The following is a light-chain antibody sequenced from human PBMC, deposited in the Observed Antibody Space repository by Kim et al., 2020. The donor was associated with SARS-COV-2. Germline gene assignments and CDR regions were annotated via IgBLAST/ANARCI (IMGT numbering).Light chain of an antibody. CDR1: QSVSANY. CDR2: AAS. V-gene: IGKV3-20*01. Sequence: SPGERGTLSCRASQSVSANYVAWYQQKSGQAPRLLIYAASTRATGVPDRFSGAGSAADFTLTITTLEPEDYAVYYCHQYGSSLWTFGQGTKVDIK. CDR3: HQYGSSLWT. J-gene: IGKJ1*01.